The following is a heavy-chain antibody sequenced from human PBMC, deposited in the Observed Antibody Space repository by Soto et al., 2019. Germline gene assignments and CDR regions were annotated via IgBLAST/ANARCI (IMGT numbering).Heavy chain of an antibody. J-gene: IGHJ4*02. CDR2: ISSSSATK. CDR3: TRGGAARPDY. V-gene: IGHV3-48*02. CDR1: GFIFSNYG. D-gene: IGHD6-6*01. Sequence: EVQLVESGGGLVQRGGSLRLSCAASGFIFSNYGMNWVRQAPGKGLAWVACISSSSATKQYADSVKGRFTISRDNARNSLFLHMNSLRDEATAVYYCTRGGAARPDYWGQGTLVTVSS.